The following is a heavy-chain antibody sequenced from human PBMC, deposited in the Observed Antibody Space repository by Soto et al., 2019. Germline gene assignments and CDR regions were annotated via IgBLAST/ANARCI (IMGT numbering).Heavy chain of an antibody. J-gene: IGHJ4*02. V-gene: IGHV6-1*01. D-gene: IGHD2-21*02. CDR2: TYYRSKWYN. Sequence: SQTLSLTCTMSGDSVSSNTAASNSIRQSPSRGLEWLGRTYYRSKWYNDYAVSVKSRITINPDTSKNQFSLQLNSVTPEDTAVYYCARKDGYGGNSGLDYWGQGTLVTVSS. CDR3: ARKDGYGGNSGLDY. CDR1: GDSVSSNTAA.